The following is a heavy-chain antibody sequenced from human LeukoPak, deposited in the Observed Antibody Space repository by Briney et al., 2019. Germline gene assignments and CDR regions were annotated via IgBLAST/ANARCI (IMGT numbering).Heavy chain of an antibody. CDR2: IYYSGST. CDR3: ARDNTYYDDSSGYLDY. Sequence: AETLSLTCTASGGSISSHYWSWIRQPPGKGLEWIGYIYYSGSTNYNPSLKSRVTISVDTSKNQFSLKLSSVTAADTAVYYCARDNTYYDDSSGYLDYWGQGTLVTGSS. CDR1: GGSISSHY. J-gene: IGHJ4*02. D-gene: IGHD3-22*01. V-gene: IGHV4-59*11.